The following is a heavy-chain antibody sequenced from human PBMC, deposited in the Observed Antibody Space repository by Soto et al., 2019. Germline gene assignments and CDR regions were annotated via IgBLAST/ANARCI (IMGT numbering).Heavy chain of an antibody. CDR1: GGTFSSYA. J-gene: IGHJ3*02. D-gene: IGHD3-10*01. CDR3: ARNYPNDAFDI. V-gene: IGHV1-69*06. CDR2: IIPIFGTA. Sequence: VXSVKVSCKASGGTFSSYAISWVRQAPGQGLEWMGGIIPIFGTANYAQKFQGRVTITADKSTSTAYMELSSLRSEDTAVYYCARNYPNDAFDIWGQGTMVTVSS.